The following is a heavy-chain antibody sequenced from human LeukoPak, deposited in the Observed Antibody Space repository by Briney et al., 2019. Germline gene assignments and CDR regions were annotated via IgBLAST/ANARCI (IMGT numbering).Heavy chain of an antibody. V-gene: IGHV3-30*02. CDR1: GFTFSSYG. D-gene: IGHD3-9*01. J-gene: IGHJ4*02. Sequence: GGSLRLSCAASGFTFSSYGMHWVRRAPGKALEWVAFIRAHGGDKYCADSVKGRFTISRDNSKNTLSLQMTSLRNEDTAVYYCVRDRDWAFDYWGQGTLVTVSS. CDR2: IRAHGGDK. CDR3: VRDRDWAFDY.